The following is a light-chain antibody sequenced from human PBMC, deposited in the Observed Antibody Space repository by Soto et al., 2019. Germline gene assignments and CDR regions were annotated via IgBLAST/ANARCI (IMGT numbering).Light chain of an antibody. V-gene: IGKV1-39*01. CDR1: QSISNY. Sequence: DIQMTQSPSSLSASVGDRVTITCRASQSISNYLNWYQQKPGKAPKLLIYDASSLQSGVPSRFSGSGSGTDFTLTITSLQPEDFATYYCQQSYSNPPTFGHGTKLDVK. CDR3: QQSYSNPPT. J-gene: IGKJ3*01. CDR2: DAS.